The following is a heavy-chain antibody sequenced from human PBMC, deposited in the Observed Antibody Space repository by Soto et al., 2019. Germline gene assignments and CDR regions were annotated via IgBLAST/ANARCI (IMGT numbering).Heavy chain of an antibody. CDR1: GVTFSSYA. CDR3: ARGVLRFFRYYYYGMDV. V-gene: IGHV1-69*06. CDR2: IIPIFGTA. D-gene: IGHD3-3*01. Sequence: SVKVSCKASGVTFSSYAISWVRQAPGQGLEWMGGIIPIFGTANYAQKFQGRVTITADKSTSTAYMELSSLRSEDTAVYYCARGVLRFFRYYYYGMDVWGQGTTVTVS. J-gene: IGHJ6*02.